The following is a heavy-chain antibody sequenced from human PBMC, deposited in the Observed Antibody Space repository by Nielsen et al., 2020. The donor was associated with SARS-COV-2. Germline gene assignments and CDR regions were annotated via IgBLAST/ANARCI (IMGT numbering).Heavy chain of an antibody. V-gene: IGHV1-24*01. D-gene: IGHD2-2*01. Sequence: ASVTVSCKASGYTFTSYGISWVRQAPGQGLEWMGGFDPEDGETIYAQKFQGRVTMTEDTSTDTAYMELSSLRSEDTAVYYCATAPAAIRINWFDPWGQGTLVTVSS. J-gene: IGHJ5*02. CDR2: FDPEDGET. CDR1: GYTFTSYG. CDR3: ATAPAAIRINWFDP.